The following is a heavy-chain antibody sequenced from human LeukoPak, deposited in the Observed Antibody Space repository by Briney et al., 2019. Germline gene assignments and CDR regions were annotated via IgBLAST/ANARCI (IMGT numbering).Heavy chain of an antibody. J-gene: IGHJ3*02. CDR1: GFTFSSYA. CDR2: ISSNGGST. D-gene: IGHD6-13*01. Sequence: GGSLRLSCSASGFTFSSYAMHWVRQAPGKGLEYVSAISSNGGSTYYADSVKGRFTISRDNSKNTLYLQMSSLRAEDTAVYYCAREGVSAAAYTYAFDIWGQGTMVTVSS. V-gene: IGHV3-64D*06. CDR3: AREGVSAAAYTYAFDI.